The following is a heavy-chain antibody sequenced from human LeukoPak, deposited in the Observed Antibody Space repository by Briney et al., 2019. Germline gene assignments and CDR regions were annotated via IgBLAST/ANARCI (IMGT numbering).Heavy chain of an antibody. CDR1: GYSFTGYY. D-gene: IGHD3-10*01. CDR2: INPNSGDT. J-gene: IGHJ6*02. V-gene: IGHV1-2*02. CDR3: ARNPYYGSYFYYYGMDV. Sequence: ASVKVSCKASGYSFTGYYIHWVRQAPGQGLEWMGWINPNSGDTNYAQKFQGRVTMTRDTSISTAYMELSRLTSDDTAVYYCARNPYYGSYFYYYGMDVWGQGTTVTVSS.